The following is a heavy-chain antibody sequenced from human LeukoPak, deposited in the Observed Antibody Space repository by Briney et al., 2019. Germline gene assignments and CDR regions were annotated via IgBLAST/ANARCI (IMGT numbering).Heavy chain of an antibody. D-gene: IGHD4-11*01. V-gene: IGHV3-21*01. Sequence: PGGSLRLSCTASGFTISTYWMSWVRQAPGKGLEWVSSISSSSSYIYYADSVKGRFTISRDNAKNSLYLQMNSLRAEDTAVYYCARGDHFMTTVLFGPWGQGTLVTVSS. J-gene: IGHJ5*02. CDR3: ARGDHFMTTVLFGP. CDR2: ISSSSSYI. CDR1: GFTISTYW.